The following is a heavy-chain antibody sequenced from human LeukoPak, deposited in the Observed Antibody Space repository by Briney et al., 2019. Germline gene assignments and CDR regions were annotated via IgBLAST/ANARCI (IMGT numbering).Heavy chain of an antibody. CDR3: ARHSSSWYRNGYYFDY. D-gene: IGHD6-13*01. J-gene: IGHJ4*02. CDR1: GGSISSYY. CDR2: IYYSGST. Sequence: PSETLSLTCTVSGGSISSYYWSWIRQPPGKGLEWIGYIYYSGSTNYNPSLKSRVTISVDTSKNQFSLKLSSVTAADTAVYYCARHSSSWYRNGYYFDYWGQGTLVTVSS. V-gene: IGHV4-59*08.